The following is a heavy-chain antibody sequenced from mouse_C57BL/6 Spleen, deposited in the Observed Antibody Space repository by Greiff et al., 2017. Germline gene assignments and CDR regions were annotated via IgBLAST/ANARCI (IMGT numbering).Heavy chain of an antibody. D-gene: IGHD1-1*01. Sequence: QVQLQQSGAELVRPGTSVKMSCKASGYTFTNYWIGWAKQRPGHGLEWIGDIYPGGGYTNYNEKFKGKATLTADKSSSTAYMQFSSLTSEDSAIYYCAIRGYGSSYKWYFDVWGTGTTVTVSS. CDR1: GYTFTNYW. J-gene: IGHJ1*03. V-gene: IGHV1-63*01. CDR3: AIRGYGSSYKWYFDV. CDR2: IYPGGGYT.